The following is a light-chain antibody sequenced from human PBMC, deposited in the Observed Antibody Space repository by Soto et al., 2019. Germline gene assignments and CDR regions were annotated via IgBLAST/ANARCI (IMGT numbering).Light chain of an antibody. CDR1: SSDVGGYNY. CDR3: SSYTSSSTLMV. Sequence: QSARTQPASVSGSPGQSITDSCTGTSSDVGGYNYVSWYQQHPGKAPKLMIYDVSNRPSGVSNRFSGSKSGNTASLTISGLQAEDEADYYCSSYTSSSTLMVFGGGTKLTVL. CDR2: DVS. V-gene: IGLV2-14*01. J-gene: IGLJ2*01.